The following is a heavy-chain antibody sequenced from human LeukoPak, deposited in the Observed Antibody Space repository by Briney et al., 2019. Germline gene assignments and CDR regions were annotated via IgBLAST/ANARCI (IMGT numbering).Heavy chain of an antibody. CDR3: ARVLDYYDSMGGGAFDY. CDR1: GGSISSRNW. CDR2: IYHSGST. Sequence: PSETLSLTCTVSGGSISSRNWWSWVRQPPGKGLEWIGSIYHSGSTYYNPSLKSRVTISVDTSKNQFSLKLTSVTAADTAVYYCARVLDYYDSMGGGAFDYWGQGTLVTVSS. J-gene: IGHJ4*02. D-gene: IGHD3-22*01. V-gene: IGHV4-38-2*02.